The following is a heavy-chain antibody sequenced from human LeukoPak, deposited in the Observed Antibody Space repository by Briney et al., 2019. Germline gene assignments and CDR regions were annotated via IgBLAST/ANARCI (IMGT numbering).Heavy chain of an antibody. Sequence: SETLSLTCTVSGGSISNSNYYWGWIRQPPGKGLEWVGSIYFSGSTYYNPSLKSRVTISVDTSKNQFSLKLSSVTAADTAVYYCARHSYYYGSGTYFFDYWGQGTLVTVSS. CDR2: IYFSGST. CDR1: GGSISNSNYY. D-gene: IGHD3-10*01. J-gene: IGHJ4*02. V-gene: IGHV4-39*01. CDR3: ARHSYYYGSGTYFFDY.